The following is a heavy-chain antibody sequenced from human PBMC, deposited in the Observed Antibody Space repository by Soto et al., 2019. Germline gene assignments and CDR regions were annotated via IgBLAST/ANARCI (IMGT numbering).Heavy chain of an antibody. CDR3: ARVKQGRGGYDSPFAY. CDR2: IRSDGSKT. Sequence: QVQLVESGGGVVQPGGSLRLSCAPSGFIFSSYGMHWVRQAPGKGLEWVAVIRSDGSKTYYEDSVKGRFTISRDNSKNALYLQMNSLRAEEPAVYYCARVKQGRGGYDSPFAYWGQGTLVPVAS. D-gene: IGHD3-3*01. V-gene: IGHV3-33*01. CDR1: GFIFSSYG. J-gene: IGHJ4*02.